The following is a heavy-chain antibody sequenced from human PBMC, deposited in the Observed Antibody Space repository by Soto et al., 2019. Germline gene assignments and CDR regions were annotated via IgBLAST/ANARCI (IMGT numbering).Heavy chain of an antibody. J-gene: IGHJ4*02. Sequence: PSETLSLTCTVSGFSISSGDYYWSWIRQPPGKGLEWIGYIYYSGSTYYNPSLKSRVTISVDTSKNQFSLKLSSVTAADTAVYYCAREVIAASLGQIDYWGQGTLVTVSS. CDR3: AREVIAASLGQIDY. V-gene: IGHV4-30-4*01. D-gene: IGHD6-13*01. CDR2: IYYSGST. CDR1: GFSISSGDYY.